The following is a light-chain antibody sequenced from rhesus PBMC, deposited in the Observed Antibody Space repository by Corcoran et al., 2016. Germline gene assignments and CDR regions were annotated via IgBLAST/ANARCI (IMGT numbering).Light chain of an antibody. CDR3: QQYSSSPYS. Sequence: DIQMTQSPSSLSASVGDTVTITCRASQSISSWLAWYQQKPGKAPKLLIYKASTLQSGFPSRVSGSGSGTDFTLTSSSLQSEDFATYYCQQYSSSPYSFGQGTKVEIK. CDR1: QSISSW. V-gene: IGKV1-22*01. CDR2: KAS. J-gene: IGKJ2*01.